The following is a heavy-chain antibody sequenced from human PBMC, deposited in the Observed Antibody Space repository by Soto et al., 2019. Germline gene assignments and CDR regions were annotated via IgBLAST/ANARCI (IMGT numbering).Heavy chain of an antibody. CDR2: IYYSGST. V-gene: IGHV4-59*08. Sequence: SETLSLTCTVSGGSINNYYWSWIRQPPGKGLEWIGYIYYSGSTNYNPSLKSRVTISVDTSKNQFSLKLSSVTAADTAVYYCARVPGKTRYWDFWGQGTLVTVSS. CDR1: GGSINNYY. J-gene: IGHJ4*02. CDR3: ARVPGKTRYWDF.